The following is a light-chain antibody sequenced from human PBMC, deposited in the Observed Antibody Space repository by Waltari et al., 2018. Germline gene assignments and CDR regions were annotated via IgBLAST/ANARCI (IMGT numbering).Light chain of an antibody. CDR1: GLGNKY. CDR3: QAWDSSTLVL. CDR2: QDN. V-gene: IGLV3-1*01. Sequence: SFELTQTPSVSVSPGETASISCSGDGLGNKYVSWYQHKAGQSPVLLIYQDNMRPSGIPGRFSGSNSGNTATLTISGTQELDEADYYCQAWDSSTLVLFGGGTKLTVL. J-gene: IGLJ2*01.